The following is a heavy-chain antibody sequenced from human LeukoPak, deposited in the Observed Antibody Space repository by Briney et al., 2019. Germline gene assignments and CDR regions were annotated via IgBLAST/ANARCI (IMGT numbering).Heavy chain of an antibody. V-gene: IGHV3-74*01. CDR1: GFTFSAYW. J-gene: IGHJ4*02. Sequence: GGSLRLSCAASGFTFSAYWMHWVRQSPGKGLVWVARSNSDGSTTDYADSVKGRFTISRDIAKSTMFLQMDSLRAEDTAAYYCARVATTSSKWSLDYWGQGTLVTVSS. CDR3: ARVATTSSKWSLDY. CDR2: SNSDGSTT. D-gene: IGHD2-2*01.